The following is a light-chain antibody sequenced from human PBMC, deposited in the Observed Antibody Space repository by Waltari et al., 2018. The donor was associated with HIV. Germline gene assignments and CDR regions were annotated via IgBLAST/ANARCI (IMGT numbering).Light chain of an antibody. Sequence: SFELTQPPSMSVSPGQTARITCSGDALSKQFVFWYQQKPGQAPVCIIFKDTERSLGIPDRFSGSSSGANATLTIKRVQAEDEADFYCQSADTSGTVVFGGGTKLTV. J-gene: IGLJ2*01. CDR1: ALSKQF. CDR3: QSADTSGTVV. CDR2: KDT. V-gene: IGLV3-25*03.